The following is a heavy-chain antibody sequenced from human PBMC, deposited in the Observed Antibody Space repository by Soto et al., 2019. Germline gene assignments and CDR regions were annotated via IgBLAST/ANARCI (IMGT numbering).Heavy chain of an antibody. Sequence: SETLSLTCTVSGGSISSYYWSWIRQPPGKGLEWIGEINHSGSTNYNPSLKSRVTISVDTSKNQFSLKLSSVTAADTAVYYCAREATNVDTAMVKRFDYWGQGTLVTVSS. CDR3: AREATNVDTAMVKRFDY. CDR1: GGSISSYY. CDR2: INHSGST. V-gene: IGHV4-34*01. J-gene: IGHJ4*02. D-gene: IGHD5-18*01.